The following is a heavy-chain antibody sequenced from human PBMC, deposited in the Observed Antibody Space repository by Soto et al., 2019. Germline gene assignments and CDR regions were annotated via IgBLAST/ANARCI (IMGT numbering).Heavy chain of an antibody. CDR1: GGSVSSGSYY. J-gene: IGHJ4*02. CDR2: IYYSGST. V-gene: IGHV4-61*01. CDR3: ARGLGYYGSGSFPFDY. D-gene: IGHD3-10*01. Sequence: SETLSLTCTVSGGSVSSGSYYWGWIRQPPGKGLEWIGYIYYSGSTNYNPSLKSRVTISVDTSKNQFSLKLSSVTAADTAVYYCARGLGYYGSGSFPFDYWGQGTLVTVSS.